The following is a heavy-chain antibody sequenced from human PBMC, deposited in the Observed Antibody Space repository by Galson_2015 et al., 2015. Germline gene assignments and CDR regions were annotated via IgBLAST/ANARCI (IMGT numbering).Heavy chain of an antibody. J-gene: IGHJ4*02. CDR3: AKGIYSYDY. V-gene: IGHV3-23*01. D-gene: IGHD5-18*01. CDR1: GFTFSGYA. Sequence: SLRLSCAASGFTFSGYAMSWVRQAPGKGLEWVSSVSASSDNTYYADSVKGRFTISRDNSRNTLYLQMNSLRAEDTAVYYCAKGIYSYDYWGQGTLVTVSS. CDR2: VSASSDNT.